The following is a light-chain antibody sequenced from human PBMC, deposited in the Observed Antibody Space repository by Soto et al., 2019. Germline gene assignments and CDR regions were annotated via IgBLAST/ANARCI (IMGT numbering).Light chain of an antibody. J-gene: IGKJ4*01. CDR1: QSVRSY. V-gene: IGKV3-11*01. CDR2: DAS. Sequence: EIVLTQSPATLSLSPGERATLFCRASQSVRSYLAWYQQKPGQAPRLLIYDASNRATGIPARFSGSGSGTDFTLTISSLEPEDFAVYYCQQYGSSPPATFGGGTKVDIK. CDR3: QQYGSSPPAT.